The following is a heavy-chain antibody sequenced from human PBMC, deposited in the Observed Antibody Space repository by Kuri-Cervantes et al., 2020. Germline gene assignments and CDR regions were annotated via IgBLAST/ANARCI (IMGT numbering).Heavy chain of an antibody. V-gene: IGHV1-69*13. CDR3: ARRGKLRADWFDP. CDR1: GGTFSSYA. D-gene: IGHD3-10*01. Sequence: SVKVSCKASGGTFSSYAISWVRQAPGQGLEWMGGIIPIFGTANYAQKFQGRVTITADESTSTAYMELSSLRSEDTAVYYCARRGKLRADWFDPWGQGTLVTVSS. J-gene: IGHJ5*02. CDR2: IIPIFGTA.